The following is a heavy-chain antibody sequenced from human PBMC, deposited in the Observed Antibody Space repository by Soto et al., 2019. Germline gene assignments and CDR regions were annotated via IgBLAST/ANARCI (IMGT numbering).Heavy chain of an antibody. CDR2: ISRTGSTI. D-gene: IGHD2-15*01. J-gene: IGHJ6*03. CDR1: GFTFSNYG. V-gene: IGHV3-48*01. Sequence: EVQLVESGGGLVQPGGSLRVSCAASGFTFSNYGMNWVRQAPGKGLEWVSYISRTGSTIYYADSVQGRITISRDNAKNSLSLQMNSLRTEDSAVYYCARRVKKYCNGGTCYHGYYYSMDAWGVWTAVTVSS. CDR3: ARRVKKYCNGGTCYHGYYYSMDA.